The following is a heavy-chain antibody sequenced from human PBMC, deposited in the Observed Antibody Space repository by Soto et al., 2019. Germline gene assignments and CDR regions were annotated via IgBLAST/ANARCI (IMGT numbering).Heavy chain of an antibody. Sequence: GGSLRLSCAASGFTFSSYAMHWVRQAPGKGLEWVAVISYDGSNKYYADSVKGRFTISRDNSKNTLYLQMNSLRAEDTAVYYCARPRIAAAGRYYYYGMDVWGQGTTVTVSS. CDR3: ARPRIAAAGRYYYYGMDV. V-gene: IGHV3-30-3*01. J-gene: IGHJ6*02. CDR1: GFTFSSYA. CDR2: ISYDGSNK. D-gene: IGHD6-13*01.